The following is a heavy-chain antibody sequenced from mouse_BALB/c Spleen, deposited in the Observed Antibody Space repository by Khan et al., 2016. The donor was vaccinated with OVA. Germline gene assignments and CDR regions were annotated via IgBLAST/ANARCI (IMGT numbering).Heavy chain of an antibody. CDR1: GDSITSGY. J-gene: IGHJ3*01. V-gene: IGHV3-8*02. CDR3: ARSTCRYAFVY. D-gene: IGHD2-14*01. CDR2: MIYSGNT. Sequence: EVQLQESGPSLVKPSQTLSLTCSVTGDSITSGYWRWIRKFPGHKLEYMGYMIYSGNTYYNPSLKSRISITRHTSKNQYYLQLNSVTTEDTATYSCARSTCRYAFVYWGHGTLVTVSA.